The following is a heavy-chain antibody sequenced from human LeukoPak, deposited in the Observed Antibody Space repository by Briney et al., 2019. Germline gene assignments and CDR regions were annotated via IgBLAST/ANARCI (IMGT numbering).Heavy chain of an antibody. CDR3: ARNGRGGLFQHFGP. Sequence: SETLSLTCTVSGDPMTPYYWSWIRQPPGKGLEWIGYMSYSGDTRYNPSLKSRVTISVDASNNQFSLRLTSMTAADTATYYCARNGRGGLFQHFGPWGPGTLVTVSS. D-gene: IGHD3-16*01. CDR2: MSYSGDT. J-gene: IGHJ5*02. CDR1: GDPMTPYY. V-gene: IGHV4-59*01.